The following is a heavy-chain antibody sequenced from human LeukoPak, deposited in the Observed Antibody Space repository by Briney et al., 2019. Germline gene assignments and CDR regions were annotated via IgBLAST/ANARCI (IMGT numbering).Heavy chain of an antibody. Sequence: PGGSLRLSCAASGFTFSSYEMNWVRQAPGKGLEWVSVISVSGLSTYYADSVKGRFTISRDNSRNTLYLHMNSLRAEDAAVYYCAKNHDSNSYHTDDAFDLWGQGTLVTVSS. CDR1: GFTFSSYE. J-gene: IGHJ3*01. D-gene: IGHD1-14*01. CDR3: AKNHDSNSYHTDDAFDL. V-gene: IGHV3-23*01. CDR2: ISVSGLST.